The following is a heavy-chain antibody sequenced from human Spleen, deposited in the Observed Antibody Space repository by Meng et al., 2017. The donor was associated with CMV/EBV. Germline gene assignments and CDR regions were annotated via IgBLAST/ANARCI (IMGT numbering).Heavy chain of an antibody. J-gene: IGHJ4*02. Sequence: QVRLEEAAPGPSKPSQTLSLTVTFSGGSISSYSGSWIRQPAGKGLEWIGRIYTSGSTNYNPSLKSRVTMSVDTSKNQFSLKLSSVTAADTAVYYCARGADTAMVVSVPEFDYWGQGTLVTVSS. V-gene: IGHV4-4*07. CDR2: IYTSGST. CDR1: GGSISSYS. D-gene: IGHD5-18*01. CDR3: ARGADTAMVVSVPEFDY.